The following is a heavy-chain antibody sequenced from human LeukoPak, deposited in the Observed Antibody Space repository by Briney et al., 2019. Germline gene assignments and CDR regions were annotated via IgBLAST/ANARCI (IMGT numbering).Heavy chain of an antibody. J-gene: IGHJ4*02. Sequence: GGSLRLSCAGSGFTVSSYWMSWVRQAPGQGLEWVSNIKQDGSEKYYVDSVKGRFTISRDKAKNSLYLQMNSLRAEDTAVYFCASSRVRGYFHYWRRGTLVTVS. D-gene: IGHD3-10*01. CDR2: IKQDGSEK. CDR3: ASSRVRGYFHY. V-gene: IGHV3-7*01. CDR1: GFTVSSYW.